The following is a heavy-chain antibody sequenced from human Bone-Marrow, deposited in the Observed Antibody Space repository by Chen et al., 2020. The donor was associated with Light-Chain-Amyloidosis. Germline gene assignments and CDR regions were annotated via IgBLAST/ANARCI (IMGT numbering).Heavy chain of an antibody. V-gene: IGHV3-7*03. CDR2: INENGRAQ. D-gene: IGHD3-16*01. CDR1: GFAFSGSW. CDR3: ARGSTLIRG. J-gene: IGHJ4*02. Sequence: EVQLVESGGGLVQRGGSLRLSCAASGFAFSGSWMSWVRQAPGKGLEWVADINENGRAQNYVDSVKGRFTISRDNARNSLHLQLNSLRADDTAVYYCARGSTLIRGWGQGTLVTVSS.